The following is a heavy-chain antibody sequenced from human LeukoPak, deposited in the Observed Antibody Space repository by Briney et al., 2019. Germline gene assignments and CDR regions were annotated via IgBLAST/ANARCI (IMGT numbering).Heavy chain of an antibody. CDR2: IKQDGSEK. CDR1: GFTFSSYW. V-gene: IGHV3-7*03. Sequence: GGSLRLSCAASGFTFSSYWMSWVRQAPGKGLEWVANIKQDGSEKYYVDSVKGRFTISRDNSKNTLYLQMNSLRAEDTAVYYCAKDTPFIGSATGWSRNFFDYWGQGTLVTVSS. CDR3: AKDTPFIGSATGWSRNFFDY. J-gene: IGHJ4*02. D-gene: IGHD6-19*01.